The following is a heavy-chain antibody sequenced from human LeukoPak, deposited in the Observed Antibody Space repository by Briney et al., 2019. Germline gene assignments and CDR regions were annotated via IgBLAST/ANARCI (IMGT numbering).Heavy chain of an antibody. CDR1: GFIFSSYA. D-gene: IGHD4-17*01. J-gene: IGHJ6*02. CDR3: ANLYGDSSNGMDV. CDR2: ISGSGGTT. Sequence: GGSLRLSCAASGFIFSSYAMHWVRQAPGKGLEWVSAISGSGGTTYYEDSVKGRFTISRDNSKNTLYLQMNSLRAEDTAVYYCANLYGDSSNGMDVWGQGTTVTVSS. V-gene: IGHV3-23*01.